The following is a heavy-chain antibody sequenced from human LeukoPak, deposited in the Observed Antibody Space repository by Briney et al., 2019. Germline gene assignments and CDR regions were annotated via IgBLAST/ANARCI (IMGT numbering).Heavy chain of an antibody. CDR3: ARGRRATVPSPGY. V-gene: IGHV7-4-1*02. CDR1: GYTFTSYA. J-gene: IGHJ4*02. CDR2: INTNTGNP. Sequence: ASVKVSCKASGYTFTSYAISWVRQAPGQGLEWMGGINTNTGNPTYAQAFTGRFVFSLDTSVSTAYLQISSLKAEDTAVYYCARGRRATVPSPGYWGQGTLVTVSS. D-gene: IGHD4-17*01.